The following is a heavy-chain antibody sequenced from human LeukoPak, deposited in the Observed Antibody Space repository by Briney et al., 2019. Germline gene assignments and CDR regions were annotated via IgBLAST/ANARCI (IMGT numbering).Heavy chain of an antibody. Sequence: SETLSFTCTVYAGSISCYYWSWLRPPAGQGLEWIGRIYTSGSTNYNPSLKSRVTMSVDTSKNQFSLKLSSVTAADTAVYYCHLRSYGMDVGGQEITVTVSS. J-gene: IGHJ6*02. V-gene: IGHV4-4*07. D-gene: IGHD3-10*01. CDR3: HLRSYGMDV. CDR2: IYTSGST. CDR1: AGSISCYY.